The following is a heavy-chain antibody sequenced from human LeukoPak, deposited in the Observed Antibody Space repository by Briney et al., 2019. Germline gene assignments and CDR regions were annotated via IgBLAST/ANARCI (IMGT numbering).Heavy chain of an antibody. V-gene: IGHV1-2*02. CDR1: GYTFTGYY. Sequence: ASVKVSCKASGYTFTGYYMHWVRQAPGQGLEWMGWINPNSGGTNYAQKFQGRVTMTRDTSISTAYMELSRLRSDDTAVYYCARSAIITRESFDIWGQGTMVTVSS. D-gene: IGHD3-22*01. CDR3: ARSAIITRESFDI. CDR2: INPNSGGT. J-gene: IGHJ3*02.